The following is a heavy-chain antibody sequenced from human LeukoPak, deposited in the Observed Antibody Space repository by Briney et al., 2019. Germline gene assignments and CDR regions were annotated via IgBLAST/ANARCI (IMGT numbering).Heavy chain of an antibody. CDR3: ARRNTIFGVVISPYFDY. J-gene: IGHJ4*02. CDR2: IYYSGST. D-gene: IGHD3-3*01. V-gene: IGHV4-39*01. Sequence: SETLSLTCTVSGGSISSSSYYWGWIRQPPGKGLEWIGSIYYSGSTYYNPSLKSRVTISVDTSKNQFSLKLSSVTAADTAVYYCARRNTIFGVVISPYFDYWGQGTLVTVSS. CDR1: GGSISSSSYY.